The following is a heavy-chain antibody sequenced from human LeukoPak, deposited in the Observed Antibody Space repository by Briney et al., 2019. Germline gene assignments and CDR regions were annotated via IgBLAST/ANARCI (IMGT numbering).Heavy chain of an antibody. V-gene: IGHV3-23*01. CDR2: ISGSGGST. D-gene: IGHD3-22*01. CDR1: GFTFSSYA. CDR3: AKEVGYDSSGYDDF. Sequence: PGGSLRLSCAASGFTFSSYAKSWVRQAPGKGLEWVSAISGSGGSTYYADSVKGRFTISRDNSKNTLYLQMNSLRAEDTALYYCAKEVGYDSSGYDDFWGQGTLVTVSS. J-gene: IGHJ4*02.